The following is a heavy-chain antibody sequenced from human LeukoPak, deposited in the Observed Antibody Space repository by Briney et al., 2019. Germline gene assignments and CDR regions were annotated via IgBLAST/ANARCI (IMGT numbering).Heavy chain of an antibody. Sequence: SETLSLTCAVSGDSISGSNWWSWVHQPPGKGLEWIGEIFHTGSTNYNPSLESRVTMSVDKPKNHFSLRLNSVTAADTAVYYCVRKRRDSSGYYYLDYWGQGTLVTVSS. D-gene: IGHD3-22*01. CDR2: IFHTGST. CDR3: VRKRRDSSGYYYLDY. CDR1: GDSISGSNW. V-gene: IGHV4-4*02. J-gene: IGHJ4*02.